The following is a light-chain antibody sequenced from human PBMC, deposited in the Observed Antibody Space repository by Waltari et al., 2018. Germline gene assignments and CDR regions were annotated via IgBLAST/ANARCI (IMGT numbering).Light chain of an antibody. V-gene: IGKV3-20*01. J-gene: IGKJ1*01. Sequence: EIVLTQSPGTLSLSPGERATLPCRTSQSVASYYLAWYHQKPGQAPRLLIYGASSRTTGIPDRLSGGGSGKDFTLTITRLEPEDFAVYYCQQYGTSPPWTFGQGTKVEVK. CDR1: QSVASYY. CDR3: QQYGTSPPWT. CDR2: GAS.